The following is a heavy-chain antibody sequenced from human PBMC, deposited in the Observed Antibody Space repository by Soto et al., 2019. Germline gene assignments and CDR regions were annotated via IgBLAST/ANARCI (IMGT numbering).Heavy chain of an antibody. V-gene: IGHV4-4*02. CDR2: IYHSRST. CDR1: GGSISSSNW. Sequence: SETLSLTCAVSGGSISSSNWWSWVRQPPGKGLEWIGEIYHSRSTNYNPSLKSRVTISVDKSKNQFSLKLSSVTAADTAVYYCARIPNSSSAGVYYYYGMDVWGQGTTVTVSS. D-gene: IGHD6-6*01. J-gene: IGHJ6*02. CDR3: ARIPNSSSAGVYYYYGMDV.